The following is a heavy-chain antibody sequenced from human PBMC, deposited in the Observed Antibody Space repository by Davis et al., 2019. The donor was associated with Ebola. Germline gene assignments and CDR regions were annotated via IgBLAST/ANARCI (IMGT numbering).Heavy chain of an antibody. J-gene: IGHJ6*02. D-gene: IGHD3-10*01. CDR1: GFTFSSYS. CDR2: IKSSGETT. CDR3: AREGFRENYGMDV. Sequence: PGGSLRLSCAASGFTFSSYSMNWVRQAPGKGLEWVSYIKSSGETTYYADSVKGRFTISRDSFKNTLYVQMNSLRAEDTAVYYCAREGFRENYGMDVWGQGTTVTVSS. V-gene: IGHV3-48*01.